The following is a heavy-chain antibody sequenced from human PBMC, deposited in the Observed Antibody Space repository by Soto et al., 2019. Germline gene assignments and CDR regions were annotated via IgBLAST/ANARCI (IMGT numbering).Heavy chain of an antibody. CDR1: GYTFTSYD. CDR3: ARGKRELLVNWFDP. D-gene: IGHD1-26*01. Sequence: QVQLVQSGAEVKKPGASVKVSCKASGYTFTSYDINWVRQATGQGLEWMGWMNPNSDNTGYAQKFQGRVTMTRNTSISTAYMELSSLRSEDTAVYYCARGKRELLVNWFDPWGQGTLVTVSS. CDR2: MNPNSDNT. J-gene: IGHJ5*02. V-gene: IGHV1-8*01.